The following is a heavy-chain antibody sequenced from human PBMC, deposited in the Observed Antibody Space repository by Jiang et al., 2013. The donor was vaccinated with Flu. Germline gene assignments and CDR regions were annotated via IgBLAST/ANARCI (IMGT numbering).Heavy chain of an antibody. CDR3: ATLTGTAKFDY. Sequence: VQLVESGGGLVQPGGSLRLSCAASGFTFSSYWMSWVRQAPGKGLEWVAKIKPDGSEKYYVDSVKGRFTISRDNAKNSVYLQMSSLRADETAVYYCATLTGTAKFDYWGQGTLVTVSS. CDR1: GFTFSSYW. V-gene: IGHV3-7*03. CDR2: IKPDGSEK. J-gene: IGHJ4*02. D-gene: IGHD1-20*01.